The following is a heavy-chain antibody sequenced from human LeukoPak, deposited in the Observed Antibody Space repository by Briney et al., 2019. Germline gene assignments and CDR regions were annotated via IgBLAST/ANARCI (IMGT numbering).Heavy chain of an antibody. Sequence: GASVKVSCKASGYTFTGYYLHWVRQAPGQGLEWMGWINPNSGEANYAQRFQDRVTMTWDTSISTAYMELSSLRSDDTAVFYCARLSGSASPHYFDCWGQEPCSPSPQ. CDR2: INPNSGEA. J-gene: IGHJ4*01. CDR1: GYTFTGYY. V-gene: IGHV1-2*02. D-gene: IGHD6-19*01. CDR3: ARLSGSASPHYFDC.